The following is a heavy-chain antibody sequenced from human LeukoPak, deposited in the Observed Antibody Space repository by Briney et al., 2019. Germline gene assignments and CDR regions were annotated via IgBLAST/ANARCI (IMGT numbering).Heavy chain of an antibody. J-gene: IGHJ4*02. CDR1: GGTFSSYA. V-gene: IGHV1-69*05. D-gene: IGHD5-12*01. Sequence: GASVKVSCKASGGTFSSYAISWVRQAPGQGLEGMGGIIPIFGTANCAQKFQGRVTITTDESTSTAYMELSSLRSEDTAVYYCARAPEGATITDDYYFDYWGQGTLVTVSS. CDR2: IIPIFGTA. CDR3: ARAPEGATITDDYYFDY.